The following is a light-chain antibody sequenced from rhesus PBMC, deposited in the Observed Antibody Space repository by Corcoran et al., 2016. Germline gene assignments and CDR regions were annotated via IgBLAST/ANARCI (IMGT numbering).Light chain of an antibody. Sequence: EIVLTQSPASMAVSQGERVTISCTASSSVTTNYLNWSQQKPGFPPRLLVYRISRLSSGVPCRFSGSGSGTSYTLTIRGVETEDAANYYCQQGHSIPYSFGQGTKVEIK. V-gene: IGKV3-42*01. CDR2: RIS. J-gene: IGKJ2*01. CDR3: QQGHSIPYS. CDR1: SSVTTN.